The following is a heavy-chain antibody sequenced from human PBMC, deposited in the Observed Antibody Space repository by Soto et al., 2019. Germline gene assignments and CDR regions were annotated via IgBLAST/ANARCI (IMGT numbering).Heavy chain of an antibody. J-gene: IGHJ4*02. CDR2: IYYSGST. V-gene: IGHV4-59*01. CDR1: GGSISSYY. D-gene: IGHD1-26*01. CDR3: ARGHNYMWEIDC. Sequence: SETLSLTCTVSGGSISSYYWSWIRQPPGKGLEWIGYIYYSGSTNYNPSLKSRVTISVDTSKSQFSLKLSSVTAADTAVYYCARGHNYMWEIDCWGQGALVTVSS.